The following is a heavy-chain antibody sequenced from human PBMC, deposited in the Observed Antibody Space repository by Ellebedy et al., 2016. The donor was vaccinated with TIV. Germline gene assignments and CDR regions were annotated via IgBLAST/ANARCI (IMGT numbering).Heavy chain of an antibody. J-gene: IGHJ4*01. CDR1: GAAISDYY. Sequence: SETLSLXXNVSGAAISDYYWSWIRQPPGKGLAWIGYIYYTATPVYNPSLKSRVTISADTSKNQFSLNLKSVSAADTAVYYCARDPSGDYGYWGRGSLVTVSS. D-gene: IGHD4-17*01. CDR2: IYYTATP. V-gene: IGHV4-59*01. CDR3: ARDPSGDYGY.